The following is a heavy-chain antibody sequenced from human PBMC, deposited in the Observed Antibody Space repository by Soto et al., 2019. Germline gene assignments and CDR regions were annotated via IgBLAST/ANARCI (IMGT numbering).Heavy chain of an antibody. CDR3: ARNGSGNYYHFDY. D-gene: IGHD3-10*01. CDR2: ISYDGRNK. Sequence: QVQLVESGGGVVQPGRSLRLSCAASGFTFSNYAMHWVRQAPGKGLEWVAVISYDGRNKYYADSVKGRFTISRDNSKNSLYLQVNSLRADDTAVYYGARNGSGNYYHFDYWGQGTLVTVSS. V-gene: IGHV3-30*04. J-gene: IGHJ4*02. CDR1: GFTFSNYA.